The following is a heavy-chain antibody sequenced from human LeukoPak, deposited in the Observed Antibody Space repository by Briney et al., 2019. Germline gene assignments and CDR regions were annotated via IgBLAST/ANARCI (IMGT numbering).Heavy chain of an antibody. D-gene: IGHD4-23*01. Sequence: GGSLRLSCAASGFTFSSYAMHWVRQAPGKGLEWVAVILYDGSNKYYADSVKGRFTISRDNSKNTLYLEMSSLRAEDTAIYYCAREGPRGNSQFDYWGQGTLVTVSS. CDR2: ILYDGSNK. V-gene: IGHV3-30-3*01. CDR3: AREGPRGNSQFDY. J-gene: IGHJ4*02. CDR1: GFTFSSYA.